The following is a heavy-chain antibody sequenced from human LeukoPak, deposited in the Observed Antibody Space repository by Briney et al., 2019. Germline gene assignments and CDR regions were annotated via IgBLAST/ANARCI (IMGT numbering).Heavy chain of an antibody. CDR1: GFTFSSYG. D-gene: IGHD6-13*01. Sequence: GGSLRLSCAASGFTFSSYGMHWVRQAPGKGLEWVAFIRYDGSNKYYADSVKGRFTISRDNSKNTLYLQMNSLRAEDTAVYYCAKDRGLGIAAAGTSQGFDYWGQGTLVTVSS. J-gene: IGHJ4*02. CDR2: IRYDGSNK. V-gene: IGHV3-30*02. CDR3: AKDRGLGIAAAGTSQGFDY.